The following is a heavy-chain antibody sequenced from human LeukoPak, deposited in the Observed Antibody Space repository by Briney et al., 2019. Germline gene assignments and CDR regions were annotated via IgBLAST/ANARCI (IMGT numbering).Heavy chain of an antibody. CDR1: GGSISSSSYY. CDR2: IYYSGST. CDR3: ARAVPTIETYYYYYYMDV. D-gene: IGHD5-12*01. J-gene: IGHJ6*03. V-gene: IGHV4-39*07. Sequence: SETLSLTCTVSGGSISSSSYYWGWIRQPPGKGLEWIGSIYYSGSTYYNPSLKSRVTISVDTSKNQFSLKLSSVTAADTAVYCCARAVPTIETYYYYYYMDVWGKGTTVTVSS.